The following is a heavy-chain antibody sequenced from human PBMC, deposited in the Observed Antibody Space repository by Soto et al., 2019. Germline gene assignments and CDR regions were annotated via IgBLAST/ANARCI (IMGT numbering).Heavy chain of an antibody. D-gene: IGHD2-15*01. J-gene: IGHJ3*02. CDR1: AFTFSGYS. Sequence: EVQLVESGGGLVKPGGSLRLSCADSAFTFSGYSMNWVRQAPGKGLEWVSSISSSSSYIYYADSVKGRFTISRDNAKNSLYLQMNSLRAEDTPVYYCAGVAATWDDDFDIWGQGTMVTVSS. V-gene: IGHV3-21*01. CDR2: ISSSSSYI. CDR3: AGVAATWDDDFDI.